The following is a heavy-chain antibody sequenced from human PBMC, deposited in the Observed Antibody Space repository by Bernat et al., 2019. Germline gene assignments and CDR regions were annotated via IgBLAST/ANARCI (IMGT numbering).Heavy chain of an antibody. CDR3: ERDRLWDTAMVGVDYYYYYGMDV. CDR2: ISYDGSNK. Sequence: QVQLVESGGGVVQPGRSLRLSCAASGFTFSSYAMHWVRQAPGKGLEWVAVISYDGSNKYYADSVKGRFTISRDNSKNTLYLQMNSLRAEDTAVYYCERDRLWDTAMVGVDYYYYYGMDVWGQGTTVTVSS. D-gene: IGHD5-18*01. V-gene: IGHV3-30-3*01. J-gene: IGHJ6*02. CDR1: GFTFSSYA.